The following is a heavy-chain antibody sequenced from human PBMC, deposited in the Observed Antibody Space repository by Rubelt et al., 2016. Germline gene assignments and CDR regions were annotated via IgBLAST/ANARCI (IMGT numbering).Heavy chain of an antibody. J-gene: IGHJ4*02. V-gene: IGHV4-38-2*02. Sequence: QVQLQESGPGLVKPSETLSLTCTVSGYSISSGYYWGWIRQPPGKGLEWIGSIYHSGSTYYNPSLKSRVTISVDTSKNQFSLKLSSVTAADTAVYYCARVDWSGYYYYWGQGTLVTVSS. D-gene: IGHD3-3*01. CDR2: IYHSGST. CDR3: ARVDWSGYYYY. CDR1: GYSISSGYY.